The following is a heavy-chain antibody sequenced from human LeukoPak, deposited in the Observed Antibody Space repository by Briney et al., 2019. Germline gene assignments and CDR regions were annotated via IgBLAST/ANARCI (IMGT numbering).Heavy chain of an antibody. CDR3: AKDQYSSGLDAFDI. CDR1: GFTFSGYA. Sequence: RPGGSLRLSCAASGFTFSGYAMSWVRQAPGKGLEWVSAISGSGGSTYYADSVKGRFTISRDNFKNTLYLQMNSLRAEDTAVYYCAKDQYSSGLDAFDIWGQGTMVTVSS. J-gene: IGHJ3*02. D-gene: IGHD6-19*01. V-gene: IGHV3-23*01. CDR2: ISGSGGST.